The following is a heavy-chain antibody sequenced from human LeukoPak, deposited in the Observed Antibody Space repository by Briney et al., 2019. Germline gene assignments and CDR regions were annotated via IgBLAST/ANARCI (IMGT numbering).Heavy chain of an antibody. Sequence: GGSLRLSCAASGFTVGTNSMSWVRQSPGKGLEWVSVIYSGGSTYYADSVNGRFTISRDNSRNTLFLQMNSLRAEDTALYYCASAREYCGSAECYEYFQQWGQGPLVSVPS. D-gene: IGHD2-21*01. CDR1: GFTVGTNS. CDR2: IYSGGST. V-gene: IGHV3-53*01. CDR3: ASAREYCGSAECYEYFQQ. J-gene: IGHJ1*01.